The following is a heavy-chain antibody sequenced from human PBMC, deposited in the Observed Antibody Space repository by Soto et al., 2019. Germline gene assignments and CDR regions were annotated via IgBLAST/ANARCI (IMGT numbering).Heavy chain of an antibody. CDR1: GYTFSDYY. CDR3: ARDGQELVLYNWFDP. J-gene: IGHJ5*02. D-gene: IGHD1-26*01. CDR2: INPNSGDT. V-gene: IGHV1-2*02. Sequence: ASVKVSCKASGYTFSDYYMHWVRQAPGQGLEWMGWINPNSGDTEYAQKFQGRVTMTRDTSISTAYMELSSLRSDDTAVYYCARDGQELVLYNWFDPWGQGTLVTVYS.